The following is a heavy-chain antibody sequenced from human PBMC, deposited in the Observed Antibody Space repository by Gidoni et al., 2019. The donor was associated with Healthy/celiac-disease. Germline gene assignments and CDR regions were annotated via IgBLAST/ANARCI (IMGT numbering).Heavy chain of an antibody. CDR3: AKDRGVGADVIAFDI. D-gene: IGHD1-26*01. CDR2: ISGSGGST. CDR1: GFPFCSYA. Sequence: EVQLLESGGGLVQPGGSLRLSCAASGFPFCSYAMSWVRQAPGKGLEWVSAISGSGGSTYYADSVKGRLTISRDNSKNTLYLQMNSLRAEDTAVYYCAKDRGVGADVIAFDIWGQGTMVTVSS. V-gene: IGHV3-23*01. J-gene: IGHJ3*02.